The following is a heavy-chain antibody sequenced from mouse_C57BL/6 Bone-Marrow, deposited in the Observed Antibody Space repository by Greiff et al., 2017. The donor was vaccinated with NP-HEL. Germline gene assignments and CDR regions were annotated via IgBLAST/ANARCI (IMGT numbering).Heavy chain of an antibody. V-gene: IGHV8-12*01. Sequence: QVTLKESGPGILQSSQTLSLTCSFSGFSLSTSGMGVSWIRQPSGKGLEWLAHIYWDDDKRYNPSLKSRLTISKDTSRNQVFLKITSVDTADTATYYCARRAGYRGYWYFDVWGTGTTVTVSS. J-gene: IGHJ1*03. CDR3: ARRAGYRGYWYFDV. D-gene: IGHD2-14*01. CDR1: GFSLSTSGMG. CDR2: IYWDDDK.